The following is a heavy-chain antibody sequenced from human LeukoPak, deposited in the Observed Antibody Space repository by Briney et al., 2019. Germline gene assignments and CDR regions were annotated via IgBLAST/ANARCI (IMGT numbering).Heavy chain of an antibody. J-gene: IGHJ6*03. CDR3: ARVQSSFSYYYYYMDV. CDR2: IYVSGST. Sequence: SETLSLTCTVSGGSTSSYYWSWIRQSAGKGLEWIGRIYVSGSTTYNPSLNSRVTMPLDTSKNQFSLKLRSVTAADTAVYYCARVQSSFSYYYYYMDVWGKGTTVTVSS. D-gene: IGHD4-11*01. V-gene: IGHV4-4*07. CDR1: GGSTSSYY.